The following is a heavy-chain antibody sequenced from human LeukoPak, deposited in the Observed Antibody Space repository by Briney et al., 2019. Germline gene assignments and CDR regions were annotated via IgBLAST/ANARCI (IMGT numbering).Heavy chain of an antibody. D-gene: IGHD5-18*01. CDR3: ARGLADTAMVMSDY. CDR1: GVSSSSSY. Sequence: PSETLSLTCTVSGVSSSSSYWSWIRQPPGKGLEWIGYIFYTGDSNHNPSFKSRVTISVDTSKNQFSLKLSSVTAADTAVYYCARGLADTAMVMSDYWGQGTLVTVSS. CDR2: IFYTGDS. V-gene: IGHV4-59*12. J-gene: IGHJ4*02.